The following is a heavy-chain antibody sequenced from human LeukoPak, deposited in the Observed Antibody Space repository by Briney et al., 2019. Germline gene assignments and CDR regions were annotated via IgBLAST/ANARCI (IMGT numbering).Heavy chain of an antibody. Sequence: SETLSLTCTVSGGSISSYYWSWIRQPPGKGLEWLGYIYYSGSTNYNPSLKSRVTISVDTSKNQFSLKLSSVTAADTAVYYCARDKVGLTSNDAFDIWGQGTMVTVSS. CDR3: ARDKVGLTSNDAFDI. CDR2: IYYSGST. D-gene: IGHD2-2*01. CDR1: GGSISSYY. J-gene: IGHJ3*02. V-gene: IGHV4-59*01.